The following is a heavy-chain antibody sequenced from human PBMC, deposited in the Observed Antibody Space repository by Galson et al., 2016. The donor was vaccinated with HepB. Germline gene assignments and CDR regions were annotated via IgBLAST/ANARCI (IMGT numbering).Heavy chain of an antibody. J-gene: IGHJ6*02. CDR3: ARDPRKIRYQLLEIYYYYYAMDD. D-gene: IGHD2-2*01. CDR2: ISAYNGNT. CDR1: GYTFTTYG. Sequence: SVKVSCKASGYTFTTYGISWVRQAPGQGLEWMGWISAYNGNTNYAQKLQGRVTMTTDTSTSTAYMELRRLRSDDTAVYYCARDPRKIRYQLLEIYYYYYAMDDWGQGNTVTGSS. V-gene: IGHV1-18*01.